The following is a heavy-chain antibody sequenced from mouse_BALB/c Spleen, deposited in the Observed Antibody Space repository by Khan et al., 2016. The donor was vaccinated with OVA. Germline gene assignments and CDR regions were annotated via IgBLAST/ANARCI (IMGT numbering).Heavy chain of an antibody. J-gene: IGHJ3*01. D-gene: IGHD2-14*01. CDR1: GDSITSGF. Sequence: VXLQESGPSLVQPSQTLSLTCSVTGDSITSGFWSWIRKFPGNKLEYMGYLIYSGYTYYNPSLKGRFPITRHTSKNQYYLQLKSVTTEDTAKYYCARSTDRYAFAYWGQGTLVTVSA. CDR3: ARSTDRYAFAY. V-gene: IGHV3-8*02. CDR2: LIYSGYT.